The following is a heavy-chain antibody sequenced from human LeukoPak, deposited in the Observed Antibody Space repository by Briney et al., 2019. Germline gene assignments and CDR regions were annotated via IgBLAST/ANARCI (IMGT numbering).Heavy chain of an antibody. V-gene: IGHV1-18*01. D-gene: IGHD6-25*01. CDR2: INAYNGNT. CDR3: ARDRGDYYFDY. J-gene: IGHJ4*02. Sequence: GASVKVSCKTSGYTFSSYGLSWVRQAPGQGLEWMGWINAYNGNTNYAQKLQGRVTMTTDTSTTTAYMELRSLRSDGTAAYFCARDRGDYYFDYWGQGSLVTVSS. CDR1: GYTFSSYG.